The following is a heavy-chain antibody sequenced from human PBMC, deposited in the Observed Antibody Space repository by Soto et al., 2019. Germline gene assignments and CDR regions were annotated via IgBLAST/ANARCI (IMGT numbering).Heavy chain of an antibody. Sequence: EVQLVESGGGLVKPGGSLRLSCAASGFTFSNAWLSWVRQAPGKGLDWVGRIKSKTAGGTTDYAAPVKGRFTISREDSKNTLYLKMNSLKTGDPAVYYGATRPTCSYVGPEKYLQHWGQGTLVTVSS. CDR1: GFTFSNAW. CDR3: ATRPTCSYVGPEKYLQH. J-gene: IGHJ1*01. D-gene: IGHD3-16*01. CDR2: IKSKTAGGTT. V-gene: IGHV3-15*01.